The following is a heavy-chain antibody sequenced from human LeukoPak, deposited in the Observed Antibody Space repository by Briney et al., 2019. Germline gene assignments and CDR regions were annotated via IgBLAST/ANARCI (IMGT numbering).Heavy chain of an antibody. D-gene: IGHD6-19*01. CDR1: GGSFSGYY. Sequence: PSETLSLTFAVYGGSFSGYYWGWLRQPPGKGLQWIGEINHSGSTNYNPSLKSRVTISVDTSKNQFSLKLSSVTAADTAVYYCARSIAVAVSFDYWGQGTLVTVSS. V-gene: IGHV4-34*01. J-gene: IGHJ4*02. CDR2: INHSGST. CDR3: ARSIAVAVSFDY.